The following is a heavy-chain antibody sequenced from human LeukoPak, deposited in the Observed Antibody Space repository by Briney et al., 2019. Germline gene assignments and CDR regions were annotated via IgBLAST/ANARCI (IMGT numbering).Heavy chain of an antibody. CDR2: IIHSGST. D-gene: IGHD6-13*01. V-gene: IGHV4-34*01. Sequence: SETLSLTCAVYGGSFSGYYWSWIRQPPGKGLEWIGEIIHSGSTNYNPPLKSRVTISVDTSKNQFSLKLSSVTAADTAVYYCARGLAAAGTLYYYYYMDVWGKGTTVTVSS. CDR3: ARGLAAAGTLYYYYYMDV. J-gene: IGHJ6*03. CDR1: GGSFSGYY.